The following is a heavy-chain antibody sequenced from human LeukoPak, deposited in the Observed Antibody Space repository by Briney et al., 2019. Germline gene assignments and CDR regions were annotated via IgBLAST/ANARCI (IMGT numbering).Heavy chain of an antibody. CDR3: ASVSGGDAFDI. V-gene: IGHV4-38-2*01. CDR1: GYSISSGYY. D-gene: IGHD2-15*01. CDR2: IYHSGST. J-gene: IGHJ3*02. Sequence: PSETLSLTCAVSGYSISSGYYGGWNRQPPGKGLEWIGSIYHSGSTYYNPSLKSRVTISVDTSKNQFSLKLSSVTAADTAVYYCASVSGGDAFDIWGQGTMVTVSS.